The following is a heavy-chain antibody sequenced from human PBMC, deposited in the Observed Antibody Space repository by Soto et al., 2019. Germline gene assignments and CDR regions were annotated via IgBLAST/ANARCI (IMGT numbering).Heavy chain of an antibody. V-gene: IGHV1-46*03. CDR1: GYTFTRYY. Sequence: ASVKVSCKASGYTFTRYYMHWVRQAPGQGLEWMGIINPSGSSTSYAQKFQGRVTMTRDTSTSTVYMELSSLRSEDTAVYYCARNLVDTAMVPAKYYYYYYMDVWGKGTTVTVSS. J-gene: IGHJ6*03. D-gene: IGHD5-18*01. CDR3: ARNLVDTAMVPAKYYYYYYMDV. CDR2: INPSGSST.